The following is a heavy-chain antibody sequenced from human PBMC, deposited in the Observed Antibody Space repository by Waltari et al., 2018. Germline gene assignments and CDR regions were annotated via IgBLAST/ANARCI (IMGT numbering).Heavy chain of an antibody. J-gene: IGHJ6*02. D-gene: IGHD2-2*01. CDR1: GFSFRSYN. Sequence: EVQLVESGGGLVRPGGSLRLSCVASGFSFRSYNLNWVRQAPGKGLEWVPSNTTSSTYMYYVDSLKGRFTISRDDAKNSLFLQMNSLRAEDTAVYYCARDLIEPAAIGNYYYGMDVWGQGTTVTVSS. CDR2: NTTSSTYM. V-gene: IGHV3-21*01. CDR3: ARDLIEPAAIGNYYYGMDV.